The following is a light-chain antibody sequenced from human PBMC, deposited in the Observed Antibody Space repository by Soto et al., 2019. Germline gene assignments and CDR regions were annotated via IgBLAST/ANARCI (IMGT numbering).Light chain of an antibody. CDR2: EVS. CDR1: SSDVGSYNY. CDR3: AAWDDRLSDLL. Sequence: QSALTQPASASGSPGQSITISCTGTSSDVGSYNYVSWYQQHPGKVPKLVIYEVSNRPSGISYRFSGSKSGNTASLTISGLQAEDEADYYCAAWDDRLSDLLFGGGTKVTVL. V-gene: IGLV2-14*01. J-gene: IGLJ2*01.